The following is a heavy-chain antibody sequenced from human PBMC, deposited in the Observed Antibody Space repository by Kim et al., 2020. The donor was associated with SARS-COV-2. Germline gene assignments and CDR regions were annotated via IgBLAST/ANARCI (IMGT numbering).Heavy chain of an antibody. D-gene: IGHD6-13*01. CDR2: ISYDGSNK. CDR1: GFTFSIYG. V-gene: IGHV3-30*18. CDR3: AKDLKSIAAVDPIDY. Sequence: GGSLRLSCAASGFTFSIYGMHWVRQAPGKGLEWVAIISYDGSNKYYADSVKGRFTISRDNSKNTLYLQMNSLRAEDTAVYYCAKDLKSIAAVDPIDYWGQGTLVTVSS. J-gene: IGHJ4*02.